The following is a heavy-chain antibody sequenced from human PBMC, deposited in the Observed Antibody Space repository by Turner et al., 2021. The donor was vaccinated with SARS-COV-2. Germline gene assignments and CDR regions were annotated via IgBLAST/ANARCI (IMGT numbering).Heavy chain of an antibody. CDR1: RYTFTGYY. CDR2: INPTSGGT. V-gene: IGHV1-2*02. D-gene: IGHD3-22*01. Sequence: QVQLVQSGAEVQKPGASVKVSCKASRYTFTGYYMHWVRQAPGQGLEWMGWINPTSGGTNYAQRFQGRVTMTRDTSISTAYMELSRLRSDDTAVYYCARVPLYYYDSSGYFDYCGQGTLVTVSS. J-gene: IGHJ4*02. CDR3: ARVPLYYYDSSGYFDY.